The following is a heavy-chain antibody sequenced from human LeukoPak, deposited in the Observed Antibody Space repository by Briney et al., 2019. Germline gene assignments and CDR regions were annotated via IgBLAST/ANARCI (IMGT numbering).Heavy chain of an antibody. V-gene: IGHV3-33*06. J-gene: IGHJ4*02. D-gene: IGHD3-16*01. CDR1: GFSFSTYG. CDR3: AKDRETYEYTFDY. Sequence: GKSQRLSCAASGFSFSTYGIHWVRQAPGKGLEWVAVMWYDGSKDYYADSVKGRFTISRDTSKNTLYLQMNNLRAEDTAVYYCAKDRETYEYTFDYWGQGTLVTVSS. CDR2: MWYDGSKD.